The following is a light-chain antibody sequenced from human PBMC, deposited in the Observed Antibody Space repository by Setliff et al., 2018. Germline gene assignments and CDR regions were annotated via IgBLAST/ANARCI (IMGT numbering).Light chain of an antibody. J-gene: IGLJ1*01. CDR3: CSYTGFSYV. V-gene: IGLV2-11*01. CDR1: SRDVGAYNY. Sequence: QSVLTQPRSVSGSPGQSVTISCTGASRDVGAYNYVSWYQQHPGKVPKLMIYDVTKRPSGVPDRFSGSESGNTASLTVSGLQAEDEADYYCCSYTGFSYVFGSGTKV. CDR2: DVT.